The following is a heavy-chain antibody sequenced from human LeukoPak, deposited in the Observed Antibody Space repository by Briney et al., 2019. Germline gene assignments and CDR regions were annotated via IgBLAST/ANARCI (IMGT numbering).Heavy chain of an antibody. V-gene: IGHV1-69*13. CDR1: GGTFGSYA. CDR2: IIPIFGTA. J-gene: IGHJ3*02. D-gene: IGHD3-10*01. Sequence: SVKVSCKASGGTFGSYAISWVRQAPGQGLEWMGGIIPIFGTANYAQKFQGRVTITADESTSTAYMELSSLRSEDTAVYYCARVVYYYGSGTLDAFDIWGQGTMVTVSS. CDR3: ARVVYYYGSGTLDAFDI.